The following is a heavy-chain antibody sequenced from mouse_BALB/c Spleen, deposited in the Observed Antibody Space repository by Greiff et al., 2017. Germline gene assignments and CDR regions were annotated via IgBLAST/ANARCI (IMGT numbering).Heavy chain of an antibody. CDR2: IDPANGNT. CDR3: ARDDYYGSSYNFDY. J-gene: IGHJ2*01. V-gene: IGHV14-3*02. D-gene: IGHD1-1*01. CDR1: GFNIKDTY. Sequence: EVMLVESGAELVKPGASVKLSCTASGFNIKDTYMHWVKQRPEQGLEWIGRIDPANGNTKYDPKFQGKATITADTSSNTAYLQLSSLTSEDTAVYYCARDDYYGSSYNFDYWGQGTTLTVSS.